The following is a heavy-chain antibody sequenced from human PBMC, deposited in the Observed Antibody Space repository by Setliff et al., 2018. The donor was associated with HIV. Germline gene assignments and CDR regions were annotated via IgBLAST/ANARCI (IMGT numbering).Heavy chain of an antibody. CDR3: AKSPPDDDILAGWPEYFDY. CDR1: GFTFSSFA. Sequence: PGGSLRLSCGASGFTFSSFAMSWVRQAPGKGLEWRANVKQEEGSEKYYVDSVKGRFTISRDNAKKSLDLQMNRLRAEDTAVYYCAKSPPDDDILAGWPEYFDYWGQGTLVTVSS. CDR2: VKQEEGSEK. V-gene: IGHV3-7*01. D-gene: IGHD3-9*01. J-gene: IGHJ4*02.